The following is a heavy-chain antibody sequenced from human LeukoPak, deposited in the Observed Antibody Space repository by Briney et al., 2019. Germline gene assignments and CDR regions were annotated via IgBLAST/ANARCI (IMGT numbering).Heavy chain of an antibody. CDR2: IYYSGST. V-gene: IGHV4-59*08. Sequence: SETLSLTCTVSGGSISSYYWSWIRQPPGKGLEWIGYIYYSGSTNYNPSLKSRDTISVDTSKNQFSLNLISVTAADTAVYYCARASSYTGHLGWWGQGTLVTVSS. CDR3: ARASSYTGHLGW. J-gene: IGHJ4*02. D-gene: IGHD2-2*01. CDR1: GGSISSYY.